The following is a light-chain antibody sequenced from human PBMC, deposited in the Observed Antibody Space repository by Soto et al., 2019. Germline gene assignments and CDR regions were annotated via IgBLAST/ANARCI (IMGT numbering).Light chain of an antibody. CDR3: SSYTTSSTRV. V-gene: IGLV2-14*01. Sequence: QLVLTLPASVSGSPGQSITISCTGTSSDVGGYNYVSWYQQHPGKAPKLMIYEVSNRPSGVSNRFSGSKSGNTASLTISGLQAEDEADYYCSSYTTSSTRVFGTGTKVTVL. CDR2: EVS. CDR1: SSDVGGYNY. J-gene: IGLJ1*01.